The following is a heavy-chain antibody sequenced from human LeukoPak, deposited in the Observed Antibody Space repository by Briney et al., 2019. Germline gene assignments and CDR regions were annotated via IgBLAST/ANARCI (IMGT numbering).Heavy chain of an antibody. Sequence: SETLSLTCTVSGGSISSYYWSWIRQPPGKGLEWIGYIYYSGSTNYNPSLKSRVTISVDTSKNQFSLKLSSVTAADTAVYYCALTSLLWSYPGGAFDIWGQGTMVTVSS. D-gene: IGHD3-10*01. CDR3: ALTSLLWSYPGGAFDI. V-gene: IGHV4-59*08. J-gene: IGHJ3*02. CDR1: GGSISSYY. CDR2: IYYSGST.